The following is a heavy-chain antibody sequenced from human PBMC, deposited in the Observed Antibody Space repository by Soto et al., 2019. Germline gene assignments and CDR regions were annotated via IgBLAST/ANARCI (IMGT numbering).Heavy chain of an antibody. D-gene: IGHD2-15*01. Sequence: GGSLRLSCAASGFTFSSYAMHWVRQAPGKGLEWVEVISYDGSNKYYADSVKGRFNISRDNSKNTLYLQMNSLRADDTAVYYCARDGLLGYFDYWGQGTLVTVSS. J-gene: IGHJ4*02. CDR2: ISYDGSNK. CDR3: ARDGLLGYFDY. V-gene: IGHV3-30-3*01. CDR1: GFTFSSYA.